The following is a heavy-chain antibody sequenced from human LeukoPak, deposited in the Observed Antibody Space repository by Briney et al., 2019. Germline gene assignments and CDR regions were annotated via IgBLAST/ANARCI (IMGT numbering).Heavy chain of an antibody. Sequence: ASVKVSCKASGYTFTSYDINWVRQATGQGLEWMGWMNPNSANTGYAQKFQGRVTMTRDTSISTAYMELSSLTSEDTAVYYCARSPSYGSGSYNIYGIDYWGQGTLVTVSS. D-gene: IGHD3-10*01. V-gene: IGHV1-8*01. CDR1: GYTFTSYD. J-gene: IGHJ4*02. CDR2: MNPNSANT. CDR3: ARSPSYGSGSYNIYGIDY.